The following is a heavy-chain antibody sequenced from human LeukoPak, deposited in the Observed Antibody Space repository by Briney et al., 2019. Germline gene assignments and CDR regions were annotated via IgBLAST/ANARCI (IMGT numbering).Heavy chain of an antibody. CDR2: IYPGDSDT. D-gene: IGHD5-18*01. J-gene: IGHJ3*02. V-gene: IGHV5-51*01. CDR1: GSSFTSYW. CDR3: ARQNTAMVGAFDI. Sequence: GASLQISCKGSGSSFTSYWIGWVRQLPGKGLEWMGIIYPGDSDTRYSPSFQGQVTISADKSISTAYLQWSSLKASDTAMYYCARQNTAMVGAFDIWGQGTMVTVSS.